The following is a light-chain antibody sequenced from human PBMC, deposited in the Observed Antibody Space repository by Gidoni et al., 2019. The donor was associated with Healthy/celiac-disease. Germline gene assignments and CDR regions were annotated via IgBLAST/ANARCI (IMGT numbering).Light chain of an antibody. CDR3: QQLNSYPQT. CDR2: AAS. CDR1: QGISSY. Sequence: DIQLTQSPSFLSASVGDRVTTTCRASQGISSYLAWYQQQPGKAPTLLIDAASTVQSGVPPRFSGSGSGADFTLTSSSLQPEDVASYYCQQLNSYPQTFXQXTKLEIK. J-gene: IGKJ2*01. V-gene: IGKV1-9*01.